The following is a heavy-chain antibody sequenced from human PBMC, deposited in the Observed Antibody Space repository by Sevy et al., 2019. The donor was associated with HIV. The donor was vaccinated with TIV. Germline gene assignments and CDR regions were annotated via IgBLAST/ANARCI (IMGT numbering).Heavy chain of an antibody. D-gene: IGHD6-13*01. CDR3: ARSEAAGTYYYYYGMDV. CDR1: GYTFTSYA. J-gene: IGHJ6*02. V-gene: IGHV1-3*01. CDR2: INAGNGNT. Sequence: ASVKVSCKASGYTFTSYAMHWVRQAPGQRLEWMGWINAGNGNTKYSQKFQGRVTITRDTSAGTAYMELRSLRSEDTAVYYCARSEAAGTYYYYYGMDVWGQGTTVTVSS.